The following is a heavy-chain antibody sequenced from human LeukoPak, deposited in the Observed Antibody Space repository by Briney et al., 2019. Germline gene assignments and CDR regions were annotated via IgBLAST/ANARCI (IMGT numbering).Heavy chain of an antibody. CDR1: GYTFTGYY. J-gene: IGHJ6*02. V-gene: IGHV1-2*06. CDR3: ARAGLVYALPLHYYGMDV. Sequence: ASVKVSCKASGYTFTGYYMHWVRQAPGQGLEWMGRINPNSGGTNYAQKFQGRVTMTRDTSISTAYMELSRLRSDDTAVYYCARAGLVYALPLHYYGMDVWGQGTTVTVSS. CDR2: INPNSGGT. D-gene: IGHD2-8*01.